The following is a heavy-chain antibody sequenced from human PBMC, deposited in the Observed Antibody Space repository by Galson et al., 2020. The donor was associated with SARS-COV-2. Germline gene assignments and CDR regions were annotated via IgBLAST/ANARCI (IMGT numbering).Heavy chain of an antibody. Sequence: GGSLRLSCAASGFTFSSYAMSWVRQAPGKGLEWVSAISGSGGSTYYADSVKGRFTISRDNSKNTLYLQMNSLRAEDTAVYYCANGLRYFDWLVDAFDIWGQGTMVTVSS. D-gene: IGHD3-9*01. J-gene: IGHJ3*02. CDR1: GFTFSSYA. CDR2: ISGSGGST. V-gene: IGHV3-23*01. CDR3: ANGLRYFDWLVDAFDI.